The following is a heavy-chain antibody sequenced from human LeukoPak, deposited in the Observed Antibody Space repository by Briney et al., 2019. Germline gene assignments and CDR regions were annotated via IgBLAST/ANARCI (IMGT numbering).Heavy chain of an antibody. CDR1: GFTFSAYA. V-gene: IGHV3-30*04. CDR2: ISHDESNY. D-gene: IGHD1-26*01. Sequence: AGGSLRLSCTASGFTFSAYALHWVRQAPGKGLEWVAVISHDESNYYHAESVKGRFSISRDGSKNTLVLQMNSLTTEDAGVYYCARARTGSYYSPFEYWVPDTLVTVSS. J-gene: IGHJ1*01. CDR3: ARARTGSYYSPFEY.